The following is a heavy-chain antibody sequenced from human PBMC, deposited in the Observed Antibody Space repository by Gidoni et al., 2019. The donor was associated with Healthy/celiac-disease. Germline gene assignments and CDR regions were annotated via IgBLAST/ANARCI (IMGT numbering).Heavy chain of an antibody. V-gene: IGHV3-30*18. CDR1: GFDFSSYG. Sequence: QVQLVESGGGVVQPGRSLRLSCAASGFDFSSYGMHWVRQAPGKGLGWCAFMSYDGSNKYYADSLKGRFTISRDNSKNTLYLQMNSLRAEDTAVYYCAKDGGISWYFDYYYYMDVWGKGTTVTVSS. D-gene: IGHD6-13*01. CDR3: AKDGGISWYFDYYYYMDV. J-gene: IGHJ6*03. CDR2: MSYDGSNK.